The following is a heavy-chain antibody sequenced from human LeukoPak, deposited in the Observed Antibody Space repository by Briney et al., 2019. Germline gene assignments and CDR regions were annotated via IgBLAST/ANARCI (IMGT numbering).Heavy chain of an antibody. J-gene: IGHJ4*02. CDR3: ARDTDYVWGSSPYY. V-gene: IGHV3-7*01. Sequence: PGGSLSLSCAASGFTFSSYWMSWVRQAPGKGLEWVANIKQDGSEKYYVDSVKGRFTISRDNAKNSLYLQMNSLRAEDTAVYYCARDTDYVWGSSPYYWGQGALVTVSS. CDR1: GFTFSSYW. CDR2: IKQDGSEK. D-gene: IGHD3-16*01.